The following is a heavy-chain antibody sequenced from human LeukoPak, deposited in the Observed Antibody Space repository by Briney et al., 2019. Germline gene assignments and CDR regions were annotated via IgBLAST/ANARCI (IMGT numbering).Heavy chain of an antibody. CDR1: GFTFDDYA. D-gene: IGHD2-21*01. CDR2: IKSKTDGGTT. V-gene: IGHV3-15*01. CDR3: TTDRDENDAFDI. Sequence: GGSLRLSCAASGFTFDDYAMHWVRQAPGKGLEWVGRIKSKTDGGTTDYAAPVKGRFTISRDDSKNTLYLQMNSLKTEDTAVYYCTTDRDENDAFDIWGQGTMVTVSS. J-gene: IGHJ3*02.